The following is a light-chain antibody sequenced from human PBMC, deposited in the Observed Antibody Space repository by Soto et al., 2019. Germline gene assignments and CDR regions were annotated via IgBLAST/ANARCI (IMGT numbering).Light chain of an antibody. Sequence: AVKLTNSPSSLSASVRDRVTIYCRASQGIGTALGWYQQKPGKPPKVLIYGASNLQSGVPPRFSGSGSGTDFTLAISSLQPEDSATYYCLHDINYPWTFGQGTKVDIK. CDR1: QGIGTA. CDR3: LHDINYPWT. CDR2: GAS. V-gene: IGKV1-6*01. J-gene: IGKJ1*01.